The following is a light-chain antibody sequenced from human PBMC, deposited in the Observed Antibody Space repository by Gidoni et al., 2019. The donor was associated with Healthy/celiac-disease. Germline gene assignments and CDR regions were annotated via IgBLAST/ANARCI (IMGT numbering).Light chain of an antibody. CDR3: QQRSNWPLT. CDR1: QRVSSY. J-gene: IGKJ4*01. Sequence: ELVFTQSPATLSLSPGERATLCCRASQRVSSYLAWYQQKPGQAPRLFIYDASNRATGIPARFSGSGSGTDFTLTISSLEPEDFAVSYCQQRSNWPLTFGGGTKVEIK. V-gene: IGKV3-11*01. CDR2: DAS.